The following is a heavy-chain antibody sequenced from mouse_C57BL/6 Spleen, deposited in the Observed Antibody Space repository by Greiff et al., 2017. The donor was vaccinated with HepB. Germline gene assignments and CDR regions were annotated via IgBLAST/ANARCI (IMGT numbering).Heavy chain of an antibody. V-gene: IGHV3-6*01. D-gene: IGHD1-1*01. CDR3: ASIYYYGSSYENDY. CDR1: GYSITSGYY. CDR2: ISYDGSN. J-gene: IGHJ2*01. Sequence: EVQLQQSGPGLVKPSQSLSLTCSVTGYSITSGYYWNWIRQFPGNKLEWMGYISYDGSNNYNPSLKNRISITRDTSKNQFFLKLNSVTTEDTATYYCASIYYYGSSYENDYWGQSTTLTVSS.